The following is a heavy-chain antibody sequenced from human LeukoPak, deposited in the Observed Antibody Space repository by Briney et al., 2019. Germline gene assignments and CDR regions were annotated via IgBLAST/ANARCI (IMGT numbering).Heavy chain of an antibody. Sequence: SETLSLTCTVSGGSISSSDYYWGWIRQAPGKGLEWVGSIYYSGNTYSNPSLKSRVTLSADTSKTQFSLRLSSVTAADTAMYYCARLVDGNYFDPWGQGTLVTVSS. D-gene: IGHD1-7*01. CDR3: ARLVDGNYFDP. V-gene: IGHV4-39*01. CDR2: IYYSGNT. CDR1: GGSISSSDYY. J-gene: IGHJ5*02.